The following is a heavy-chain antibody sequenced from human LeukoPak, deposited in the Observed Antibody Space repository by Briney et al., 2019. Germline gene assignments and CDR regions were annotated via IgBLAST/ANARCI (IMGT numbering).Heavy chain of an antibody. V-gene: IGHV3-48*01. CDR3: ARDHPGYSGYDWEGAFDI. Sequence: GGSLRLSCAASGFTFSSYSMNWVRQAPGKGLEWVSYISSSSSTIYYTDSVKGRFTISRGNAKNTLYLQMNSLRAEDTAVYYCARDHPGYSGYDWEGAFDIWGQGTMVTVSS. J-gene: IGHJ3*02. CDR2: ISSSSSTI. D-gene: IGHD5-12*01. CDR1: GFTFSSYS.